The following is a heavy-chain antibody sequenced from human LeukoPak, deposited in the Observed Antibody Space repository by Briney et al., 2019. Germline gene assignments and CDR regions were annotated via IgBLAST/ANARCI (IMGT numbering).Heavy chain of an antibody. CDR2: IWYDGTKE. Sequence: PGGSLRLSCAVSGFPFSSFGMHWVRQAPGKGLEWVTFIWYDGTKEYYADSVKGRFTVSRDNSKNTLYLQMSSLRTEDTAVYYCARWYCSGGSCYYDYWGQGTLVTVSS. CDR1: GFPFSSFG. D-gene: IGHD2-15*01. V-gene: IGHV3-30*02. J-gene: IGHJ4*02. CDR3: ARWYCSGGSCYYDY.